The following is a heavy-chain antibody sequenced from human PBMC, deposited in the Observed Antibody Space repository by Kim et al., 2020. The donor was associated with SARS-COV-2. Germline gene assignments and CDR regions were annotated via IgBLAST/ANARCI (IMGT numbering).Heavy chain of an antibody. Sequence: GKGRFTITRDTSNNTLYLQMNSLRAEDTAVYYCARTICSGGTCYKGWFDPWGQGTLVTVSS. J-gene: IGHJ5*02. D-gene: IGHD2-15*01. CDR3: ARTICSGGTCYKGWFDP. V-gene: IGHV3-30*07.